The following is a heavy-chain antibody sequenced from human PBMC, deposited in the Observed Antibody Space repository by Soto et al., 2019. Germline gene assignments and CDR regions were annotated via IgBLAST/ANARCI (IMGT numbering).Heavy chain of an antibody. CDR3: ARRARPDFYYMDV. D-gene: IGHD6-6*01. V-gene: IGHV3-64*01. CDR2: ISSNGVGT. Sequence: QGKGLGYVSGISSNGVGTYYANSVQGRYTISRDNSKNTVYLQMGSLRPEDMAVYYCARRARPDFYYMDVWGKGTTVTVSS. J-gene: IGHJ6*03.